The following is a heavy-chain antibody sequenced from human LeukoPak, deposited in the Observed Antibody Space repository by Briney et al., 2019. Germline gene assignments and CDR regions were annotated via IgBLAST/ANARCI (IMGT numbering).Heavy chain of an antibody. J-gene: IGHJ5*02. V-gene: IGHV4-34*01. CDR2: INHSGST. CDR1: GGSFSGYY. CDR3: ARVRCVGYCSGGRPNWFDP. D-gene: IGHD2-15*01. Sequence: SETLSLTCAVYGGSFSGYYWSWIRQPPGKGLEWIGEINHSGSTNYNPSLKSRVTISVDTSKNQFSLQLNSVTPEDTAVYYCARVRCVGYCSGGRPNWFDPWGQGTLVTVSS.